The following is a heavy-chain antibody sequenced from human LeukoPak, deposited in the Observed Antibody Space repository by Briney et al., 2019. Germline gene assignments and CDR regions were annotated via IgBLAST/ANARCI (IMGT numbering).Heavy chain of an antibody. V-gene: IGHV4-34*01. CDR3: ARGTPGRITMIVVVIEAAFDI. Sequence: SSETLSLTCAVYGGSFSGYYWSWIRQPPGKGLGWIGEINHSGSTNYNPSLKSRVTISVDTSKNQFSLKLSSVTAADTAVYYCARGTPGRITMIVVVIEAAFDIWGQGTMVTVSS. J-gene: IGHJ3*02. CDR2: INHSGST. D-gene: IGHD3-22*01. CDR1: GGSFSGYY.